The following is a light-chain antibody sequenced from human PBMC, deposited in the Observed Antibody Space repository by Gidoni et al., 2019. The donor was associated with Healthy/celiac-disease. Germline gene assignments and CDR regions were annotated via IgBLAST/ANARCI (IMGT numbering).Light chain of an antibody. J-gene: IGLJ3*02. CDR3: QSYDSINHGDWV. CDR1: SGSIASNY. CDR2: EDN. V-gene: IGLV6-57*01. Sequence: NFMLTQPHSVSESTGKTVTISCTRSSGSIASNYVQWYQQRPGSSPNTVIYEDNQRPSGVPDRFSGSIDSSSNSASLTISGLKTEDEADYYCQSYDSINHGDWVFGGGTKLTVL.